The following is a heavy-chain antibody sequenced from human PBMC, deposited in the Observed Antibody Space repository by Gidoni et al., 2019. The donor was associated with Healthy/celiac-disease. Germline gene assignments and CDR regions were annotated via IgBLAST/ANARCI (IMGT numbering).Heavy chain of an antibody. V-gene: IGHV4-34*01. Sequence: QVQLQQWGAGLLKPSETLSLTCAVYGGSFSGYYWSWIRQPPGKGLEWIGEINHSGSTNYNPSLKSRVTISVDTSKNQFSLKLSSVTAADTAVYYCARGGYCSSTSCPDYWGQGTLVTVSS. J-gene: IGHJ4*02. CDR1: GGSFSGYY. D-gene: IGHD2-2*01. CDR2: INHSGST. CDR3: ARGGYCSSTSCPDY.